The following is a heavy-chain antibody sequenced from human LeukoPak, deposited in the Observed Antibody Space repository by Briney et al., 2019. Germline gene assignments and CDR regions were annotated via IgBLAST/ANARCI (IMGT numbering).Heavy chain of an antibody. CDR1: GFTFSGYY. Sequence: GGSLRLSCEGSGFTFSGYYMSWIRQAPGKGLEWVSYINPSGSTIYYADSVKGRFTISRDNAKKSLDLQMYSLRVEDTAIYYCARASWVSSTDAVRWGQGTLVTVSS. CDR3: ARASWVSSTDAVR. V-gene: IGHV3-11*01. D-gene: IGHD3-16*01. J-gene: IGHJ4*02. CDR2: INPSGSTI.